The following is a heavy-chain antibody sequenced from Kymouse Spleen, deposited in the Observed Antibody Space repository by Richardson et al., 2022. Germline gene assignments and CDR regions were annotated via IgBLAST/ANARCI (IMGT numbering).Heavy chain of an antibody. CDR2: ISYDGSNK. J-gene: IGHJ4*02. D-gene: IGHD1-7*01. Sequence: QVQLVESGGGVVQPGRSLRLSCAASGFTFSSYGMHWVRQAPGKGLEWVAVISYDGSNKYYADSVKGRFTISRDNSKNTLYLQMNSLRAEDTAVYYCAGTGTLDYWGQGTLVTVSS. CDR3: AGTGTLDY. CDR1: GFTFSSYG. V-gene: IGHV3-30*18.